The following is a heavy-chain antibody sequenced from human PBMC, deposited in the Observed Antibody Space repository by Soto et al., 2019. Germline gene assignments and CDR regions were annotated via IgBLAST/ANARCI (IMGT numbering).Heavy chain of an antibody. D-gene: IGHD3-22*01. CDR2: ISSSGNSI. J-gene: IGHJ6*01. CDR3: ARDYSDSSGFFGDYYGMDV. CDR1: GFTFSDYY. Sequence: GGSLRLSCAASGFTFSDYYMIWIRQAPGKGLEWVSYISSSGNSIYYADSVKGRFTISRDSAKNSLYLQMNSLRAEDTAVYYCARDYSDSSGFFGDYYGMDVWGQGTTVTVSS. V-gene: IGHV3-11*01.